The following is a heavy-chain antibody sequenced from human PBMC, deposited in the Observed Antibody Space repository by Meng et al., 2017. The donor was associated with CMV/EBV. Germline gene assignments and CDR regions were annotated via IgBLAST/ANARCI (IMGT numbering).Heavy chain of an antibody. V-gene: IGHV1-2*02. D-gene: IGHD3-10*01. CDR3: ARAWGGETRIGDYYGMDV. Sequence: ASVKVSCKASGYTFTGYYMHWVRQAPGQGLEWMGWINPNSGGTNYAQKFQGRVTMTRDTSISTAYMELSRLRSDDTAVYYCARAWGGETRIGDYYGMDVWGQGTLVTVSS. J-gene: IGHJ6*02. CDR2: INPNSGGT. CDR1: GYTFTGYY.